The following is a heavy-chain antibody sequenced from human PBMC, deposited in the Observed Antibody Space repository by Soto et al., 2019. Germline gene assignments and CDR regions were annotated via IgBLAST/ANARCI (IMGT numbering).Heavy chain of an antibody. J-gene: IGHJ6*02. Sequence: PSETLSLTCTVSGDSISRGGNYWNWIRQHPGKGLEWIGHISYIGGTSYNPSLKSRVSISVDTSENQFSLKLSSVTAADTAVYYCSRDLDYGDSYGMDVWGQGTTVTVSS. D-gene: IGHD4-17*01. CDR3: SRDLDYGDSYGMDV. V-gene: IGHV4-31*03. CDR1: GDSISRGGNY. CDR2: ISYIGGT.